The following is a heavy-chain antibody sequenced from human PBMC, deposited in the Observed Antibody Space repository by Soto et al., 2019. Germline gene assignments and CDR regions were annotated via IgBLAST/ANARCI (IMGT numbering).Heavy chain of an antibody. V-gene: IGHV1-69*13. J-gene: IGHJ4*02. Sequence: ASVKVSCKASGGTFSSYAISWVRQAPGQGLEWMGGIIPIFGTANYAQKFQGRVTITADESTSTAYMELSSLRSEDTAVYYCAREQALTLYYGSGSFDYWGQGTLVTVSS. CDR3: AREQALTLYYGSGSFDY. CDR1: GGTFSSYA. CDR2: IIPIFGTA. D-gene: IGHD3-10*01.